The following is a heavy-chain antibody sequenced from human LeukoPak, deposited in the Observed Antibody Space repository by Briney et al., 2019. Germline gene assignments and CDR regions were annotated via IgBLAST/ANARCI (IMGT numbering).Heavy chain of an antibody. CDR2: IYYSGST. CDR3: ASDFNDSSGLDY. V-gene: IGHV4-38-2*02. J-gene: IGHJ4*02. Sequence: PSETLSLTCTVSGYSISSGYYWGWIRQPPGKGLEWIGSIYYSGSTYYNPSLKSRVSISVDTSKNQFSLKLNSLTAADTAVYYCASDFNDSSGLDYWGQGTLVTVSS. D-gene: IGHD3-22*01. CDR1: GYSISSGYY.